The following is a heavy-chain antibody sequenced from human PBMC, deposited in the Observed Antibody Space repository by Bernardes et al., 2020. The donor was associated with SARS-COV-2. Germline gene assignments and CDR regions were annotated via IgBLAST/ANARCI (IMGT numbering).Heavy chain of an antibody. J-gene: IGHJ4*02. CDR1: GFTFDDYG. CDR3: ARDGRGVIIRGDFDY. CDR2: INWNGGST. Sequence: GGSLRLSCAASGFTFDDYGMSWVRQAPGKGLEWVSGINWNGGSTGYADSVKGRFTISRDNAKNSLYLQMNSLRAEDTALYHCARDGRGVIIRGDFDYWGQGTLVTVSS. D-gene: IGHD3-10*01. V-gene: IGHV3-20*01.